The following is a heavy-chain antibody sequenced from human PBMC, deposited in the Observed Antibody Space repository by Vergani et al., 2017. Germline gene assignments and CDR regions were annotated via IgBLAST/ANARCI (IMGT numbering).Heavy chain of an antibody. CDR1: GFTFNHHA. J-gene: IGHJ6*02. D-gene: IGHD5-12*01. V-gene: IGHV3-23*01. CDR3: AKANPRNSGYDYLYYYHAMDV. Sequence: EVQLLESGGDLVQPGGSLRLSCAASGFTFNHHAMNWVRQAPGKGLEWVSGISGSGGSTYYAGTVKGRFTFSRDSSKNTLYLKMNSLGAGDTAVYYCAKANPRNSGYDYLYYYHAMDVWGQGTTVTVSS. CDR2: ISGSGGST.